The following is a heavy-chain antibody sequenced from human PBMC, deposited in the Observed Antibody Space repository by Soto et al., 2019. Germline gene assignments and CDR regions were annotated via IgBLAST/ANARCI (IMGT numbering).Heavy chain of an antibody. CDR1: GFSFRSYW. Sequence: EVQLVESGGGLVQSGGSLGLSCAASGFSFRSYWMHWVRQAPGKGLVWVARISSDGSSTTYADSANGRFTISRDNAANTLYLQMSSLRAEDTAVYYCAREYYGVLTGYYNDYWGQGTLFTVSS. CDR2: ISSDGSST. V-gene: IGHV3-74*01. D-gene: IGHD3-9*01. J-gene: IGHJ4*02. CDR3: AREYYGVLTGYYNDY.